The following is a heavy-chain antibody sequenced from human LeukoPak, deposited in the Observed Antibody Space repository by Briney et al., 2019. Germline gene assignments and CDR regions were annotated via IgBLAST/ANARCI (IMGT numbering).Heavy chain of an antibody. CDR1: GFTFSSYA. CDR3: AAILWFGEFDPFDY. J-gene: IGHJ4*02. CDR2: ISYDGSNK. Sequence: GGSLRLSCAASGFTFSSYAMHWVRQAPGKGLEWVAVISYDGSNKYYADSVKGRFTISRDNSKNTLYLQMNSLRAEDTAVYYCAAILWFGEFDPFDYWGQGTLVTVSS. V-gene: IGHV3-30*04. D-gene: IGHD3-10*01.